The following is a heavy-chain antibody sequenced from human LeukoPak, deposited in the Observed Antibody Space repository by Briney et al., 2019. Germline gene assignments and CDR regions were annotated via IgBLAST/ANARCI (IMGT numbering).Heavy chain of an antibody. V-gene: IGHV3-23*01. CDR3: AKDQPTYKTGLYFDF. J-gene: IGHJ4*02. CDR2: ISSTDGSA. D-gene: IGHD1-1*01. CDR1: GFTFTNYA. Sequence: GGSLRLSCAASGFTFTNYAMVWVRQAPGKGLEWVSAISSTDGSAYYAGSVKGRFTISRDNSKNTVYLQMNSLRAEDTAIYYCAKDQPTYKTGLYFDFWGQGTLVTVSS.